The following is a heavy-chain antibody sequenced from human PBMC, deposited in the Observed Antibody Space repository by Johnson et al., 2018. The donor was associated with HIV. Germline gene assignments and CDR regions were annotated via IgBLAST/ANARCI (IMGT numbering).Heavy chain of an antibody. J-gene: IGHJ3*02. CDR1: RFTFRSYA. V-gene: IGHV3-30-3*01. CDR2: ISYDGSRS. D-gene: IGHD1-26*01. Sequence: VLLLESGGGVVQPGRSLRLSCAASRFTFRSYAMHWVRQAPGKGLEWVAVISYDGSRSDYGASVKGRFTISRDNSKNILYLQMNSLRPEDTAVYYCASEGKWELRRGAFDIWGQGTMVTVSS. CDR3: ASEGKWELRRGAFDI.